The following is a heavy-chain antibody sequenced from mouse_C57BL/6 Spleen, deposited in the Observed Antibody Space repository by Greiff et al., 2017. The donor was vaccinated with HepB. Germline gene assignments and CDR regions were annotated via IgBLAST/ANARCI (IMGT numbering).Heavy chain of an antibody. Sequence: VKLMESGPELVKPGASVKISCKASGYAFSSSWMNWVKQRPGKGLEWIGRIYPGDGDTNYNGKFKGKATLTADKSSSTAYMQLSSLTSEDSAVYFCARSPLLLRYSDYWGQGTTLTVSS. CDR2: IYPGDGDT. V-gene: IGHV1-82*01. CDR3: ARSPLLLRYSDY. CDR1: GYAFSSSW. J-gene: IGHJ2*01. D-gene: IGHD1-1*01.